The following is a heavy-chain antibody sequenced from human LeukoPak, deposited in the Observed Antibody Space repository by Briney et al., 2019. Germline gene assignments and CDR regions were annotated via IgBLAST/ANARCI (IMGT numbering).Heavy chain of an antibody. V-gene: IGHV3-30-3*01. J-gene: IGHJ4*02. CDR1: GFTFSSYA. CDR2: ISYDGSNK. D-gene: IGHD6-13*01. CDR3: ARGMTPGIAAANPFDY. Sequence: EGSLRLSCAASGFTFSSYAMHWVRQAPGKGLEWVAVISYDGSNKYYADSVKGRFTISRDNSKNTLYLQMNSLRAEDTAVHYCARGMTPGIAAANPFDYWGQGTLVTVSS.